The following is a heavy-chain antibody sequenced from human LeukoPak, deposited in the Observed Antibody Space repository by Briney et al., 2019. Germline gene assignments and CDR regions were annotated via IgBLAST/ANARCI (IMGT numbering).Heavy chain of an antibody. CDR3: AAGRGYSYGSPDY. V-gene: IGHV1-69*05. D-gene: IGHD5-18*01. CDR1: GGTFSSYA. Sequence: GASVKVSCKASGGTFSSYAISWVRQAPGQGLEWMGGIIPIFGTANYAQKFQGRVTITTDESRSTAYMELSSLRSEDTAVYYCAAGRGYSYGSPDYWGQGTLVTVSS. CDR2: IIPIFGTA. J-gene: IGHJ4*02.